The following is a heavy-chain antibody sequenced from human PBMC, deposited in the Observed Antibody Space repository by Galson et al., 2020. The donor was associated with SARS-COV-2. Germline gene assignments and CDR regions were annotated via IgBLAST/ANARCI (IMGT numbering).Heavy chain of an antibody. D-gene: IGHD6-13*01. V-gene: IGHV3-23*01. J-gene: IGHJ3*02. CDR1: GFTFSSYA. CDR2: ISGSGGST. Sequence: GESLKISCAASGFTFSSYAMSWVRQAPGKGLEWVSAISGSGGSTYYADSVKGRFTISRDNSKNTLYLQMNSLRAEDTAVYYCASRIAAAGMGAFDIWGQGTMVTVSS. CDR3: ASRIAAAGMGAFDI.